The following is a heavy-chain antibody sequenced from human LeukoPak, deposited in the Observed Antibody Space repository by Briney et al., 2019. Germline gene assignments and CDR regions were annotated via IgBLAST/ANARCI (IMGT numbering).Heavy chain of an antibody. J-gene: IGHJ4*02. CDR2: IGPKSGDT. V-gene: IGHV1-2*02. Sequence: ASVKVSCKASGYTFSGYYMHWVRQAPGQGHEWMGWIGPKSGDTNYAQNFQGRVTMTRDTSISTAYMELSRLTSDDPAVYYCARGRDKTTSPAIDYWGQGTLVTVSS. CDR1: GYTFSGYY. D-gene: IGHD2-2*01. CDR3: ARGRDKTTSPAIDY.